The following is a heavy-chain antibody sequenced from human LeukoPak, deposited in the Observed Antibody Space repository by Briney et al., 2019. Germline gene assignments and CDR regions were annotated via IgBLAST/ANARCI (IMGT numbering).Heavy chain of an antibody. CDR2: INPNSGDT. CDR3: ARDGVYYYGSGSPVLDYYYYGMDV. V-gene: IGHV1-2*02. Sequence: ASVKVSCKASGYTFTGYYMHWVRQAPGQGLEWMGWINPNSGDTNYAQKFQGRVTMTRDTSISTAYMELSRLRSDDTAVYYCARDGVYYYGSGSPVLDYYYYGMDVWGQGTTVTVSS. J-gene: IGHJ6*02. D-gene: IGHD3-10*01. CDR1: GYTFTGYY.